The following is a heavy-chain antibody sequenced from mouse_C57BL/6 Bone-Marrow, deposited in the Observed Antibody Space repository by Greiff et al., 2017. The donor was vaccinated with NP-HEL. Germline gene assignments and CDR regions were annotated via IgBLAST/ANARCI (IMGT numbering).Heavy chain of an antibody. V-gene: IGHV1-50*01. Sequence: VQLQQPGAELVKPGASVKLSCKASGYTFTSYWMQWVKQRPGQGLEWIGEIDPSDSYTNYNQKFKGKATLTVDTSSSTAYMQLSSLTSEDSAVYYCASSLGYSFDYWGQGTTLTVSS. D-gene: IGHD2-2*01. J-gene: IGHJ2*01. CDR1: GYTFTSYW. CDR3: ASSLGYSFDY. CDR2: IDPSDSYT.